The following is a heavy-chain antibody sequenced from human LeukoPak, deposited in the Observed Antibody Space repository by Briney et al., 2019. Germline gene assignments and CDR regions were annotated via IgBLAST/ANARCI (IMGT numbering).Heavy chain of an antibody. J-gene: IGHJ4*02. Sequence: VASVKVSCKASGYTFTSYGISWVRQAPGQGLEWMGWISAYNGNTNYAQKLQGRVTMTTDTSTSTAYMELRSLRSDDTAVYYCARVVDSSGWGAYYFDYWGQGTLVTVSS. V-gene: IGHV1-18*01. D-gene: IGHD6-19*01. CDR1: GYTFTSYG. CDR3: ARVVDSSGWGAYYFDY. CDR2: ISAYNGNT.